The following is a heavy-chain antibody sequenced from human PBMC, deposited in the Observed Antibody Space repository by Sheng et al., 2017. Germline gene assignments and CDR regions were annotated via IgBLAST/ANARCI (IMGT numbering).Heavy chain of an antibody. CDR2: YDPEEGKT. CDR1: GHTLTDVS. Sequence: QVQLVQSGAEVKKPGASVKVSCKVSGHTLTDVSMYWVRQAPGKGLEWMGGYDPEEGKTVYAQRFQGRVTMTEDTSTDTAYMELSSLRSEDTAVYYCSIDSRVAVSGLDFWGQGTLVTVSS. V-gene: IGHV1-24*01. CDR3: SIDSRVAVSGLDF. D-gene: IGHD2-15*01. J-gene: IGHJ4*02.